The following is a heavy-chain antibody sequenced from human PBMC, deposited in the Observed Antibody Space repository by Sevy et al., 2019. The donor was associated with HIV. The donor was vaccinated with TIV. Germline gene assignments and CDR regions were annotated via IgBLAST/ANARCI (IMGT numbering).Heavy chain of an antibody. J-gene: IGHJ4*02. CDR1: GYTFTGYY. Sequence: ASVKVSCKASGYTFTGYYMHWVRQAPGQGLEWMGWINPNSGGTNYAQKFQGRVTMTRDTSISTAYMELSRLRSDDTAVYYCARLLWFGGLLSFRYFDYWGQGTLVTVSS. D-gene: IGHD3-10*01. CDR3: ARLLWFGGLLSFRYFDY. CDR2: INPNSGGT. V-gene: IGHV1-2*02.